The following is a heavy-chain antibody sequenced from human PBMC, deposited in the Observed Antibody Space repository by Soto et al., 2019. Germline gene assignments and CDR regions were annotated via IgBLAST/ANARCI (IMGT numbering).Heavy chain of an antibody. CDR2: IYYSGST. V-gene: IGHV4-30-4*01. CDR3: ARAYYYDSSGYYRLANYFDY. J-gene: IGHJ4*02. CDR1: GGSISSGDYY. Sequence: SETLSLTCTVSGGSISSGDYYWSWIRQPPGKGLEWIGYIYYSGSTYYNPSLKSRVTISVDTSKNQFSLKLSSVTAADTAVYYCARAYYYDSSGYYRLANYFDYWGQGTLVTVSS. D-gene: IGHD3-22*01.